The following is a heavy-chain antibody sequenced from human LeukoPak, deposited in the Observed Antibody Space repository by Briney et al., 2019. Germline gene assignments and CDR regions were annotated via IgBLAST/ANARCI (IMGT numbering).Heavy chain of an antibody. V-gene: IGHV4-34*01. CDR2: TNHSGST. CDR1: GVSFSGYY. CDR3: ASPSYGY. D-gene: IGHD3-16*01. J-gene: IGHJ4*02. Sequence: SETLSLTCAVYGVSFSGYYWSWIRQPPGKGLEWIGETNHSGSTNYNPSLKSRVTISVDTSKNQFSLKLSSVTAADTAVYYCASPSYGYWGQGTLVTVSS.